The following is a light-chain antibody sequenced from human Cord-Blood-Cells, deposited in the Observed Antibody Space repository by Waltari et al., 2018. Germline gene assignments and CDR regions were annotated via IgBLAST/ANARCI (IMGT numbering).Light chain of an antibody. V-gene: IGLV2-14*01. CDR2: DVS. CDR1: SRYVGRYNY. J-gene: IGLJ3*02. Sequence: QSALTQPASVSGSPGQSITIPCTSTSRYVGRYNYSSWYPPHPANAPHLMIYDVSKRPSGVSIRFSGSRSGNTASLTISGLQAEDEADYYCSSYTSSSTWVFGGGTKLTVL. CDR3: SSYTSSSTWV.